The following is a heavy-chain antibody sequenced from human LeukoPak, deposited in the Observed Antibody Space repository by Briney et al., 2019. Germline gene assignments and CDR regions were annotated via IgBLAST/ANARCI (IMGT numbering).Heavy chain of an antibody. CDR1: GGSFSGYY. J-gene: IGHJ4*02. V-gene: IGHV4-34*01. CDR2: INHSGST. CDR3: AKDPYDYYDSSGYYYEPYFDY. D-gene: IGHD3-22*01. Sequence: SETLSLTCAVYGGSFSGYYWSWIRQPPGKGLEWIGEINHSGSTNYNPSLKSRVTISVDTSKNQFSLKLSSVTAADTAVYYCAKDPYDYYDSSGYYYEPYFDYWGQGTLVTVSS.